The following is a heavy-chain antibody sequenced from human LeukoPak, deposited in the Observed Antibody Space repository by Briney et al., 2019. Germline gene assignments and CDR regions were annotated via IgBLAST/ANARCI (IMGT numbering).Heavy chain of an antibody. CDR1: GGSISSYY. V-gene: IGHV4-59*01. D-gene: IGHD3-22*01. J-gene: IGHJ4*02. Sequence: SETLSLTCTVSGGSISSYYWSWIGQPPGKGLEWIGYIYYSGSTNYNPSLKSRVTISVDTSKNQFSLKLSSVTAADTAVYYCARNNYYDSSGYPVIDYWGQGTLVTVSS. CDR3: ARNNYYDSSGYPVIDY. CDR2: IYYSGST.